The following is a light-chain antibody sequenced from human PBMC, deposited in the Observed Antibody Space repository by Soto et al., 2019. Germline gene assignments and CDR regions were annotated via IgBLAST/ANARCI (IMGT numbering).Light chain of an antibody. J-gene: IGLJ1*01. CDR3: SSYAGSYSYA. V-gene: IGLV2-8*01. CDR2: EVN. Sequence: QSALTQPPSASGSPGQSVAISCTGTSSDVGGYNYVSWYQQHPGKAPKLMIYEVNKRPSGVPDRFSGSKSGNTASLTVSGLQAEDEADYYCSSYAGSYSYAFATGTKLTVL. CDR1: SSDVGGYNY.